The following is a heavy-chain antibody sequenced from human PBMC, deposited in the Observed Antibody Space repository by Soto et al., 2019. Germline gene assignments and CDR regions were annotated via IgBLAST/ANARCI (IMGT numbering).Heavy chain of an antibody. Sequence: QLQLQESGPGLVKPSETLSLTCTVSGGYISSSSFHWGWIRQPPGKGLEWIGSIYYSGSTYYSPSLKGRVTISVDTSKNHFSLKLSSVTAADTAVYYCARRERAAGTDWWFDPWGQGTLVTVSS. D-gene: IGHD6-13*01. J-gene: IGHJ5*02. CDR1: GGYISSSSFH. V-gene: IGHV4-39*01. CDR3: ARRERAAGTDWWFDP. CDR2: IYYSGST.